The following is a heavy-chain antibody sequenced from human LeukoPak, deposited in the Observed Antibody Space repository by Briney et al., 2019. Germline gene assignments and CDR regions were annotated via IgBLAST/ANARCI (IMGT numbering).Heavy chain of an antibody. CDR2: IRYDGSNK. Sequence: GGSLRLSCAASGITLSSYGMHWVRQAPGKGLEWVAFIRYDGSNKYYADSVKGRFTISRDNSKNTLYLQMNSLRAEDTAVYYCAKDRETGTFKDAFDIWGQGTMVTVSS. CDR1: GITLSSYG. V-gene: IGHV3-30*02. D-gene: IGHD1-1*01. J-gene: IGHJ3*02. CDR3: AKDRETGTFKDAFDI.